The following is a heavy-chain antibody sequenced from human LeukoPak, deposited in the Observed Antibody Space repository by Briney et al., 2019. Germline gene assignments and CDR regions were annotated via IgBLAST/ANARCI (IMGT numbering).Heavy chain of an antibody. D-gene: IGHD3-22*01. J-gene: IGHJ4*02. V-gene: IGHV3-23*01. Sequence: PGGSLRPSCAASGFTFSIYAMSWVRQPPGKGLEWVSSITSAGTGTFYADSVKGRFTISRDNSENTLYLQMNSLRAEDTAIYYCAKDRPNYYDSSGHYYRRNGDYWGQGTLVTVSS. CDR1: GFTFSIYA. CDR2: ITSAGTGT. CDR3: AKDRPNYYDSSGHYYRRNGDY.